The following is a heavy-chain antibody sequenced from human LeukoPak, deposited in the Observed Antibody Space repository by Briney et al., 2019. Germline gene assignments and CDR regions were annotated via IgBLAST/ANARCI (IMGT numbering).Heavy chain of an antibody. CDR2: ISWNSGSI. D-gene: IGHD5-24*01. Sequence: GRSLRLSCAASGFTFDDYAMHWVRQAPGKGLEWVSGISWNSGSIGYADSVKGRFTISRDNAKNSLYLQMNSLRAEDTASYYCAKEGDGYNYDYWGQGTLVTVSS. J-gene: IGHJ4*02. CDR3: AKEGDGYNYDY. V-gene: IGHV3-9*01. CDR1: GFTFDDYA.